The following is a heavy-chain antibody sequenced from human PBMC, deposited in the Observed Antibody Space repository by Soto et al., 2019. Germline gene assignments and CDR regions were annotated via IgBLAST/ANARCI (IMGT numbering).Heavy chain of an antibody. CDR3: ARYPGTIMATIMGSYYFDY. V-gene: IGHV3-21*01. CDR2: ISANSNYR. CDR1: GFTFSNYS. Sequence: EVQLVESGGGLVKPGGSLGLSCAVSGFTFSNYSMNWVRQAPGKGLEWVSSISANSNYRYYADSVKGRFTVSRDNAKNSLYLQMNSLRAEDTAVYFCARYPGTIMATIMGSYYFDYWGLGTLVTVSS. D-gene: IGHD5-12*01. J-gene: IGHJ4*02.